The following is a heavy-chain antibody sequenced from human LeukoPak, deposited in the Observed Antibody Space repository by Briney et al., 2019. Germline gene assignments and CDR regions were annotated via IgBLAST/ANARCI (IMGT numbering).Heavy chain of an antibody. V-gene: IGHV4-34*01. CDR2: INHSGST. J-gene: IGHJ3*02. Sequence: PSKTLSLTCAVYGGSFSGYYWSWIRQPPGKGLEWIGEINHSGSTNYNPSLKSRVTISVDTSKNQFSLKLSSVTAADTAVYYCGGGYHPYDAFDIWGQGTMVTVSS. CDR3: GGGYHPYDAFDI. CDR1: GGSFSGYY. D-gene: IGHD3-22*01.